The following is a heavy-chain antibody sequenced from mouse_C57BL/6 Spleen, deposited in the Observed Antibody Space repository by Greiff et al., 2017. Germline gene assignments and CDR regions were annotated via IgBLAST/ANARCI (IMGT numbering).Heavy chain of an antibody. CDR1: GYAFSSSW. V-gene: IGHV1-82*01. CDR2: IYPGDGDT. D-gene: IGHD1-1*01. J-gene: IGHJ2*01. Sequence: QVQLQQSGPELVKPGASVKISCKASGYAFSSSWMNWVKQRPGKGLEWIGRIYPGDGDTNYNGKFKGKATLTADKSSSTAYMQLSSLTSEDSAVYFCARLSYGSRTFDYWGQGTTLTVSS. CDR3: ARLSYGSRTFDY.